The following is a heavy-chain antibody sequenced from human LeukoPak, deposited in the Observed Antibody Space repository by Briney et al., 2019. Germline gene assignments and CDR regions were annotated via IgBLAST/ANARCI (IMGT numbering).Heavy chain of an antibody. V-gene: IGHV1-2*02. J-gene: IGHJ6*03. CDR2: INPNSGGT. CDR3: ARDPGGAGDYYYYMDV. D-gene: IGHD6-19*01. Sequence: ASVKVSCKASGYTFTGYYMHWVRQAPGQGLEWMGWINPNSGGTNYAQKFQGRVTMTGDTSISTAYMELSRLRSDDTAVYYCARDPGGAGDYYYYMDVWGKGTTVTVYS. CDR1: GYTFTGYY.